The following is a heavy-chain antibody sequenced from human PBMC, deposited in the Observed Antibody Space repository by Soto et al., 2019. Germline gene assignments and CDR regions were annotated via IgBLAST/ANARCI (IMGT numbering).Heavy chain of an antibody. CDR1: GFTFDLYA. CDR2: ISGGGVTA. CDR3: AKDAPILRVGDYFDS. J-gene: IGHJ4*02. D-gene: IGHD3-16*01. Sequence: PGGSLRLSCAASGFTFDLYALSWVRQAPGKGLEWVSVISGGGVTAIYADSVKGRLTISRDNSNNTVTLQMNSLRVEDTAVYYCAKDAPILRVGDYFDSWGQGTLVTVSS. V-gene: IGHV3-23*01.